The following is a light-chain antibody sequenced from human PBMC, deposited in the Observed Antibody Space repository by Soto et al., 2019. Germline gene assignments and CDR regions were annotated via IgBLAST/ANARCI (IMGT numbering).Light chain of an antibody. CDR1: QRVRSSF. J-gene: IGKJ2*01. CDR3: QQYENSVMYT. V-gene: IGKV3-20*01. CDR2: DVS. Sequence: EIVLTQSTGTLSLSPGERATLSCRASQRVRSSFFACYQQKPGQAPRLLIYDVSVRATGIPDRFSGSGSGTDFTLTINRLEPEDFAVYYCQQYENSVMYTFGQGTKLEIK.